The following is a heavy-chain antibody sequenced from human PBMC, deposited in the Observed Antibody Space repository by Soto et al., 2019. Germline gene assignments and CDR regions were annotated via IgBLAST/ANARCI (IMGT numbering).Heavy chain of an antibody. CDR2: ISSSGSTI. D-gene: IGHD6-13*01. CDR1: GFTFSDYY. V-gene: IGHV3-11*01. J-gene: IGHJ4*02. Sequence: PGGSLRLSCAASGFTFSDYYMSWIRQAQGNGLEWVSYISSSGSTIYYADSVKGRFTISRDNAKNSLYLQMNSLRAEDTAVYYCARFPLEQLAGVDYWGQGTLVTVSS. CDR3: ARFPLEQLAGVDY.